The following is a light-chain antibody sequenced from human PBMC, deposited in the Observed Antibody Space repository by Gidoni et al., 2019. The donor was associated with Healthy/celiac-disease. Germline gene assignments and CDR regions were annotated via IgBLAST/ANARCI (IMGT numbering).Light chain of an antibody. CDR1: QGISTY. Sequence: DIQLTQSPSFLSASVGDRVTITCRASQGISTYLAWSQQKPGKAPKLLIYAASTLQSGVPSRFSGSGSGTEFTLTISSLQPEDFATYYCQQLNSYRFTFGPGTKVDIK. V-gene: IGKV1-9*01. CDR2: AAS. CDR3: QQLNSYRFT. J-gene: IGKJ3*01.